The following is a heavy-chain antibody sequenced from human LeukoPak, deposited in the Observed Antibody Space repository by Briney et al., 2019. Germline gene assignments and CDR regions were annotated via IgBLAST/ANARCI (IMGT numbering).Heavy chain of an antibody. CDR3: ATDLR. CDR1: GYTFTSYY. Sequence: ASVKVSCKASGYTFTSYYMHWVRQAPGQGLEWMGGFDPDHGNIIYAQKFKGRVTMTEDTSTDTAYMELSSLRSEDTAVYYCATDLRWGQGALVTVSS. V-gene: IGHV1-24*01. J-gene: IGHJ4*02. CDR2: FDPDHGNI.